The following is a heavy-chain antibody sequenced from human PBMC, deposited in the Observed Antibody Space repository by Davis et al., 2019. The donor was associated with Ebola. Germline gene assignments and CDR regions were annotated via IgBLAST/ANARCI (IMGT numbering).Heavy chain of an antibody. CDR1: GFTFSSYA. J-gene: IGHJ4*02. CDR3: ARDRSRAGATSPAGY. CDR2: ISGSGTYT. V-gene: IGHV3-23*01. Sequence: GGSLRLSCAASGFTFSSYAMTWVRQAPGKGLEWVSTISGSGTYTYHADSVKGRFTISRDNSKNTLYLQMSSLRAEDTALYYCARDRSRAGATSPAGYWGQGTLVTVSS. D-gene: IGHD1-26*01.